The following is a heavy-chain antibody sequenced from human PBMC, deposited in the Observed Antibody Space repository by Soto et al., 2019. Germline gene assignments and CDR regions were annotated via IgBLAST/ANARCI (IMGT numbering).Heavy chain of an antibody. V-gene: IGHV3-23*01. CDR2: ITDTGGDA. CDR3: ARGSTDSYPGSRIFDF. CDR1: GLTFGSRA. Sequence: GGSLRLSCVASGLTFGSRAMTWVRQAPGEGLQWVSTITDTGGDAKYADSVRGRFVISRDNSKKTLYLQMTSLTAEDSAMYYCARGSTDSYPGSRIFDFWGRGTLVTVYS. D-gene: IGHD3-10*01. J-gene: IGHJ4*02.